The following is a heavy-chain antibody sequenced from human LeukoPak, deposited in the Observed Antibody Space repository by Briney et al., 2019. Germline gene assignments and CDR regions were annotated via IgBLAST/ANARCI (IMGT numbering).Heavy chain of an antibody. CDR3: AKVPRLLSPWFDP. D-gene: IGHD2-2*01. V-gene: IGHV3-23*01. J-gene: IGHJ5*02. CDR1: GYSFTSYW. Sequence: GESLKISCKGSGYSFTSYWIGWVRQAPGKGLEWVSAISGSGGSTYYADSVKGRFTISRDNSKNTLYLQMNSLRAEDTAVYYCAKVPRLLSPWFDPWGQGTLVTVSS. CDR2: ISGSGGST.